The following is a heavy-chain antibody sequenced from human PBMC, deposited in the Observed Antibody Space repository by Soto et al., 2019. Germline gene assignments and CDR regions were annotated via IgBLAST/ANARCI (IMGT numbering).Heavy chain of an antibody. CDR2: ISGSGGST. CDR1: GFTFSSYA. D-gene: IGHD2-15*01. J-gene: IGHJ3*02. Sequence: GGSLRLSCAASGFTFSSYAMSWVRQAPGKGLEWVSAISGSGGSTYYADSVKGRFTISRDNSKNTLYLQMNSLRAEDTAVYYCVKDRARYIVVVVAALDAFDSWGPGTMVTVSS. CDR3: VKDRARYIVVVVAALDAFDS. V-gene: IGHV3-23*01.